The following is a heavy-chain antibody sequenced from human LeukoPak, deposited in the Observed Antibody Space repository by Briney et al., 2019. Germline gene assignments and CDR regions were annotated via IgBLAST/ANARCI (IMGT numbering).Heavy chain of an antibody. CDR3: ARSYSSSRGTYMDV. CDR2: ISSSSSYI. V-gene: IGHV3-21*01. D-gene: IGHD6-6*01. Sequence: PGGSLRLSCAASGFTFSSYSMNWVRQAPGKGLEWVSSISSSSSYIYYADSVKGRFTISRDNAKNSLYLQMNSLRAEDTAVYYCARSYSSSRGTYMDVWGKGTTVTVSS. CDR1: GFTFSSYS. J-gene: IGHJ6*03.